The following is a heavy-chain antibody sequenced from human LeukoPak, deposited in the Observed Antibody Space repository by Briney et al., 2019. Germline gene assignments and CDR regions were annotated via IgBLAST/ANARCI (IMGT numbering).Heavy chain of an antibody. CDR1: GFTFSDYY. CDR2: ISSSSSYT. Sequence: GGSLRLSCAASGFTFSDYYMSWIRQAPGKGLEWVSYISSSSSYTNYVDSVKGRFTISRDNAKNSLYLQMNSPRAEDTAVYYCARRYCSSTSCLLDYWGQGTLVTVSS. J-gene: IGHJ4*02. D-gene: IGHD2-2*01. CDR3: ARRYCSSTSCLLDY. V-gene: IGHV3-11*06.